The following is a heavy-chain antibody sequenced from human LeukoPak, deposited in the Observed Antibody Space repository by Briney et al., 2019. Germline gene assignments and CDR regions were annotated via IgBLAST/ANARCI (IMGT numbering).Heavy chain of an antibody. J-gene: IGHJ5*02. V-gene: IGHV4-31*03. CDR3: ARVIFKGTNWFDP. CDR1: GGSISSGGYY. Sequence: SQTLSLTCTVSGGSISSGGYYWSWIRQHPGKGLEWIGYIYYSGSTYYNPSLKSRVTISVDTSNNQFSLKLSSVTAADTAVYYCARVIFKGTNWFDPWGQGTLVTVSS. CDR2: IYYSGST. D-gene: IGHD2-15*01.